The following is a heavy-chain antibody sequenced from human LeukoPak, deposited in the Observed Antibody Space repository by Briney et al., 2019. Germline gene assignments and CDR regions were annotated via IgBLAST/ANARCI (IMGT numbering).Heavy chain of an antibody. D-gene: IGHD1-26*01. CDR3: ARGELLLDAFDI. J-gene: IGHJ3*02. CDR1: GGSISSSNW. V-gene: IGHV4-4*02. CDR2: IYHSGSS. Sequence: SETLSLTCAVSGGSISSSNWWSWVRQPPGKGLEWIGSIYHSGSSYYNPSLNSRVTISVDTSKNQFSLKLSSVTAADTAVYYCARGELLLDAFDIWGQGTMVTVSS.